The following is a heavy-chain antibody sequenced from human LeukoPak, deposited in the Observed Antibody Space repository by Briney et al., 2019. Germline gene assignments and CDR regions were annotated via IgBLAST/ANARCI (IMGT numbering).Heavy chain of an antibody. CDR3: AREGLRLGDNGGNY. Sequence: ASVKVSCEASGGTFSSYAISWVRQAPGQGLEWMGGIIPIFGTANYAQKFQGRVTITADESTSTAYMELSSLRSEDTAVYYCAREGLRLGDNGGNYWGQGTLVTVSS. D-gene: IGHD3-16*01. CDR2: IIPIFGTA. J-gene: IGHJ4*02. CDR1: GGTFSSYA. V-gene: IGHV1-69*13.